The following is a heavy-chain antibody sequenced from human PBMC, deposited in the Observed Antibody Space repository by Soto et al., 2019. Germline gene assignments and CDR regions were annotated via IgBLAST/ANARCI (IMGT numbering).Heavy chain of an antibody. V-gene: IGHV3-66*01. Sequence: GGSLRLSCAASGFTVSSNYMSWVRQAPGKGVEWVSVIYDGGSTYYAGSVKGRFTISRDNSKNTRYLQMNSLRAEDTAVYYCARDLPWSGLDYWGQGTLVTVSS. CDR3: ARDLPWSGLDY. D-gene: IGHD2-8*02. J-gene: IGHJ4*02. CDR1: GFTVSSNY. CDR2: IYDGGST.